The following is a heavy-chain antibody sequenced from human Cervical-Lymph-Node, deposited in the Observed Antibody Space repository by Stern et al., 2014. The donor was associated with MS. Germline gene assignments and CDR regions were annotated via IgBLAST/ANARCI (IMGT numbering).Heavy chain of an antibody. CDR2: IYPGDSDT. CDR3: ARQDYYGSGSYHKPAQNFYYGMDV. CDR1: GYSFTSYW. J-gene: IGHJ6*02. D-gene: IGHD3-10*01. V-gene: IGHV5-51*01. Sequence: EVQLVESGAEVKKPGESLKISCKGSGYSFTSYWIAWVRQMPGKGLEWMGIIYPGDSDTRYSPSFQGQVTISTDKSINTAYLQWSSLKASDTAMYYCARQDYYGSGSYHKPAQNFYYGMDVWGQGTTVTVSS.